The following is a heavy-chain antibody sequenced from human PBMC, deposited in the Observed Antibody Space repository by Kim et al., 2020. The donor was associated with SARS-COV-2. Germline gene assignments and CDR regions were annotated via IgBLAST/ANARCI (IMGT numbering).Heavy chain of an antibody. V-gene: IGHV3-30-3*01. CDR2: ISFDGSNK. Sequence: GGSLRLSCAASGFTFTSYAMHWVRQAPGKGLEWVAFISFDGSNKYYADSVKGRFTISRDNSENTLYLQMNSLRAEDTAVYYCARESANYVNWVDPWGQGT. CDR1: GFTFTSYA. J-gene: IGHJ5*02. D-gene: IGHD4-4*01. CDR3: ARESANYVNWVDP.